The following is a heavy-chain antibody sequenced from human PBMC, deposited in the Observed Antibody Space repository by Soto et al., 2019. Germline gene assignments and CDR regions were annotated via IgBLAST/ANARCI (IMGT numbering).Heavy chain of an antibody. Sequence: SETLSLTCTVSGGSIGTSYWNWIRQPAGKGLEWIGRISFNGVTNYNPSLKSRVIVSLDTSKNHFYLKLNSVTVADTAIYYCARGFVRSWFDPWGQGILVTVSS. V-gene: IGHV4-4*07. CDR1: GGSIGTSY. CDR3: ARGFVRSWFDP. J-gene: IGHJ5*02. D-gene: IGHD2-21*01. CDR2: ISFNGVT.